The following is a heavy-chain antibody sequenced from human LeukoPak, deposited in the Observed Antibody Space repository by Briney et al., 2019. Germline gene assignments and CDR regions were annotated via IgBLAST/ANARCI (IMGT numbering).Heavy chain of an antibody. V-gene: IGHV4-59*11. D-gene: IGHD6-6*01. CDR1: GGSISSHY. CDR3: ARAYRSSSYFDY. Sequence: PSETLSLTCTVSGGSISSHYWSWIRQPPGKGLEWIGYIYYSGSTNYNPSLKSRVSISVDMSKNQFSLKLSSVTAADTAVYYCARAYRSSSYFDYWGQGTLVTVSS. J-gene: IGHJ4*02. CDR2: IYYSGST.